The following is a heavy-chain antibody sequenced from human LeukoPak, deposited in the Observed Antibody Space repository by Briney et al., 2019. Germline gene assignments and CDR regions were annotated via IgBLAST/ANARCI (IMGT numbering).Heavy chain of an antibody. J-gene: IGHJ3*02. CDR1: GFTFSDYY. Sequence: SGGSLRLSCAASGFTFSDYYMSWIRQAPGKGLEWVAYISSSGSTIYYADSVKGRFTISRDNAKNSLYLQMNSLRAEDTAVYYCARDRRGYCSSTSCPGGGAFDIWGQGTMVTVSS. D-gene: IGHD2-2*01. CDR3: ARDRRGYCSSTSCPGGGAFDI. CDR2: ISSSGSTI. V-gene: IGHV3-11*04.